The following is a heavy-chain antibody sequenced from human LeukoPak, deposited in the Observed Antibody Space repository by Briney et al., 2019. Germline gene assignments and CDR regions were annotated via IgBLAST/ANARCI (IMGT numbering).Heavy chain of an antibody. CDR2: INHSGST. CDR1: GGSFSGYY. J-gene: IGHJ4*02. D-gene: IGHD6-13*01. CDR3: ARGLGGSSWYRY. Sequence: SETLSLTCAVYGGSFSGYYWSWIRQPPGKGLEWIGEINHSGSTNYNPSLKSRVTISVDTSKNQFSLKLSSVTAADTAVYYCARGLGGSSWYRYWGQGALVTVSS. V-gene: IGHV4-34*01.